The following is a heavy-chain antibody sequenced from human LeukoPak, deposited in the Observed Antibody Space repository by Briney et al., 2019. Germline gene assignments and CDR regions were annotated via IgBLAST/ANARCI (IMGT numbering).Heavy chain of an antibody. D-gene: IGHD2-15*01. CDR1: GGSFSGYY. CDR3: ARDLIGYCSGGTCSDWFDP. CDR2: INHSGST. V-gene: IGHV4-34*01. J-gene: IGHJ5*02. Sequence: SETLSLTCAVYGGSFSGYYWSWIRQPPEKGLEWIGEINHSGSTNYNPSLKSRVTISVDTSKNQFSLKLSSVTAADTAVYYCARDLIGYCSGGTCSDWFDPWGLGTLVTVSS.